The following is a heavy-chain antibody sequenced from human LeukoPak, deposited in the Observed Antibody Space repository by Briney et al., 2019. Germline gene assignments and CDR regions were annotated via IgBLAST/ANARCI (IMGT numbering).Heavy chain of an antibody. CDR2: NSGSGGST. J-gene: IGHJ4*02. D-gene: IGHD6-19*01. Sequence: PGGSLRLSCAASGFTFSSYAMSWVRQAPGKGLEWVSANSGSGGSTYYADSVKGRFTISRDNTKNTLYLQMNSLRAEDTAVYYCAKGLQWLVPPFDYWGQGTLVTVSS. V-gene: IGHV3-23*01. CDR3: AKGLQWLVPPFDY. CDR1: GFTFSSYA.